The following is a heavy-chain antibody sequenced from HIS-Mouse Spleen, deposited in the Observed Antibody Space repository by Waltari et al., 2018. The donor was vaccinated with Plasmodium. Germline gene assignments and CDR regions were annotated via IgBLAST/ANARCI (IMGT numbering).Heavy chain of an antibody. D-gene: IGHD6-13*01. CDR2: INPNRGGT. V-gene: IGHV1-2*02. CDR3: ARVLGYKAAAGTFVEYFQH. Sequence: QVQLVQSGAEVKKPGASVKVSCQASGYTFTGYYMHWVRQAPGQGLEWMGWINPNRGGTNYAQKFQGRVTMTRDTSISTAYMELSRLRSDDTAVYYCARVLGYKAAAGTFVEYFQHWGQGTLVTVSS. J-gene: IGHJ1*01. CDR1: GYTFTGYY.